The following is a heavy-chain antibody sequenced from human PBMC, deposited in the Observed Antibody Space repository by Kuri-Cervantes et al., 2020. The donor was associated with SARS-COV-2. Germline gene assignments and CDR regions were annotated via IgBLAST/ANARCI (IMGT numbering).Heavy chain of an antibody. V-gene: IGHV4-34*01. Sequence: GSLRLSCAVYGGSFSGYYWSWIRQPPGKGLEWIGEINHSGSTNYNPSLKSRVTISVDTSKNQFSLKLSSVTAADTAVYYCAREGGRGYSSSWTGYYFDYWGQGTLVTVSS. D-gene: IGHD6-13*01. CDR1: GGSFSGYY. J-gene: IGHJ4*02. CDR3: AREGGRGYSSSWTGYYFDY. CDR2: INHSGST.